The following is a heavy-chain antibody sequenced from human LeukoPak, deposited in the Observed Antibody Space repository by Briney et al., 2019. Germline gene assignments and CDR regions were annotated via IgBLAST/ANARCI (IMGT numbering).Heavy chain of an antibody. D-gene: IGHD1-26*01. CDR1: GGTFSSYA. Sequence: SVKVSCKASGGTFSSYAISWVRQAPGQGLEWMGGIIPIFGTANYAQKFQGRVTITADESTSTAYMELSSLRSEDTAAYYCARVGDSGGYGYYYFDYWGQGTLVTVSS. J-gene: IGHJ4*02. V-gene: IGHV1-69*13. CDR3: ARVGDSGGYGYYYFDY. CDR2: IIPIFGTA.